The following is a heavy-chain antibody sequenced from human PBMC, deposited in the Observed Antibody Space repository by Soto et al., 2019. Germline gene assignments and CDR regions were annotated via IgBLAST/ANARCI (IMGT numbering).Heavy chain of an antibody. CDR3: ARGVQDIVLVPAATTIAP. V-gene: IGHV4-30-4*01. D-gene: IGHD2-2*01. Sequence: PGKGLEWIGYIYYSGSTYYNPSLKSRVTISVDTSKNQFSLKLSSVTAADTAVYYCARGVQDIVLVPAATTIAPWGQGTLVTVSS. J-gene: IGHJ5*02. CDR2: IYYSGST.